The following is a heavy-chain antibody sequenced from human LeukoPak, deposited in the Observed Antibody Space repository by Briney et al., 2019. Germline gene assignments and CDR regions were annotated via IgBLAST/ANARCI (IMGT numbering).Heavy chain of an antibody. V-gene: IGHV3-48*01. CDR1: GFTFSSYS. Sequence: PGGSLRLSCAASGFTFSSYSMNWVRQAPGKGLEWVSYISSSSTIYYADAVKGRFTISRDNAKNSLYLQMNSLRAEDTAVYYCARSMVYAMVGRGVSDYWGQGTLVTVSS. CDR2: ISSSSTI. J-gene: IGHJ4*02. CDR3: ARSMVYAMVGRGVSDY. D-gene: IGHD2-8*01.